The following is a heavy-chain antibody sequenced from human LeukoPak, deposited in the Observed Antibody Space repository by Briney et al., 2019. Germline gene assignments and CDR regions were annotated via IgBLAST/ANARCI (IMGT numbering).Heavy chain of an antibody. D-gene: IGHD6-13*01. CDR1: GGSISSYY. Sequence: PSETLSLTCTVPGGSISSYYWSWIRQPPGKGLEWIGDIYYSGTTNYNPSLKSRVTISVDTSKNQFSLKLSSVTAADTAVYYCARGVYIAAAQYGYWGQGTLVTVSS. J-gene: IGHJ4*02. V-gene: IGHV4-59*01. CDR2: IYYSGTT. CDR3: ARGVYIAAAQYGY.